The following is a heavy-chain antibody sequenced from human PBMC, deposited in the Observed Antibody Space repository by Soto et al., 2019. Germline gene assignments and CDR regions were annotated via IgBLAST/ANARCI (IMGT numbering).Heavy chain of an antibody. CDR1: GFKIDDYG. V-gene: IGHV3-20*03. CDR2: INWNGART. CDR3: ARVPLSSAWYGSPFDY. D-gene: IGHD6-19*01. J-gene: IGHJ4*02. Sequence: GPLRVPYGASGFKIDDYGMSWVRKEQGKGLEWVSGINWNGARTGFADSVRGRFTISRDNAKNSLFLQMNSLRAEDTAFYFCARVPLSSAWYGSPFDYWGQGPLVTVSS.